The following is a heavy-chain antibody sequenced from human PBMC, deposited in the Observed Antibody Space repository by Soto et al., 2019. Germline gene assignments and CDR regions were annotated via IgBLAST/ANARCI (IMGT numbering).Heavy chain of an antibody. J-gene: IGHJ4*02. D-gene: IGHD4-17*01. CDR3: ARESYGDFVY. V-gene: IGHV4-61*03. CDR1: GGFVGSGNYH. CDR2: IFYGGAT. Sequence: QVPLQESGPGLVKPSETLSLTCNVSGGFVGSGNYHWSWIRQSPGKGLEWIGDIFYGGATNYNPSLKSRVTISADTSKKRFPLILTSVTAADTAVYYCARESYGDFVYWGQGTLVIVS.